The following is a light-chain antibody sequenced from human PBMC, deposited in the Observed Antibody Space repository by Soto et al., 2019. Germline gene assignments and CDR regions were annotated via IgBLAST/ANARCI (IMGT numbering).Light chain of an antibody. Sequence: EIVMTQSPATLSVSPGERATLFCRASQSVGRTLAWYQQKPGQSPRLLVYGASTRANGTPARFSGSGSGTEFTLTISSLQSEDFAVYYCQHYSDWPPYTFGQGTSLEIK. J-gene: IGKJ2*01. CDR1: QSVGRT. V-gene: IGKV3-15*01. CDR2: GAS. CDR3: QHYSDWPPYT.